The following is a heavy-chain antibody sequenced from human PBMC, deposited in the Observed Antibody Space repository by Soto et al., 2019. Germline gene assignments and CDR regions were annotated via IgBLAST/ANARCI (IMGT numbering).Heavy chain of an antibody. J-gene: IGHJ4*02. V-gene: IGHV4-59*01. CDR3: ARGYCSSTSCYTFDY. D-gene: IGHD2-2*01. CDR1: GGSISSYY. Sequence: SDTLSLTCTVSGGSISSYYWSWIRQPPGKGLEWIGYIYYSGSTNYNPSLKSRVTISVDTSKNQFSLKLSSVTAADTAVYYCARGYCSSTSCYTFDYWGQGTLVTVSS. CDR2: IYYSGST.